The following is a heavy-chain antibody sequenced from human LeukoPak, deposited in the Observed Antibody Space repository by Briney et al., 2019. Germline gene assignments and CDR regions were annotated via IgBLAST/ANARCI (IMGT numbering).Heavy chain of an antibody. Sequence: GGSLRLSCAASGLTFSSHAMSWVRQAPGKGLEWVSAISGSGGSTYYADSVKGRFTMSRDNSKNTLYLQMISLGAEDTAVYYCAKDRRLRRGYFDYWGQGTLVTVSS. J-gene: IGHJ4*02. D-gene: IGHD4-17*01. CDR3: AKDRRLRRGYFDY. V-gene: IGHV3-23*01. CDR2: ISGSGGST. CDR1: GLTFSSHA.